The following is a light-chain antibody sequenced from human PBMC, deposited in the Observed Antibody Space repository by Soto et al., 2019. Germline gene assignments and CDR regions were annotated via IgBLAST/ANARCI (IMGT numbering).Light chain of an antibody. Sequence: VAVTKSPAALSLTPDEKPTLPCRASQGVIKSLAWYEEKPRQAPKLLIYGASDRAAGIPARFSGSESRTAFTRPISTLDSDDFAVYYWHTTTTFGQGTKVEIK. CDR3: HTTTT. CDR1: QGVIKS. CDR2: GAS. J-gene: IGKJ1*01. V-gene: IGKV3-11*01.